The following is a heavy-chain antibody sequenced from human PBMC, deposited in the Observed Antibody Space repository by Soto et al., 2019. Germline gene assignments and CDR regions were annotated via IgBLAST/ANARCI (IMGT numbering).Heavy chain of an antibody. CDR3: AGVGSGSYYNYYYYGMDV. V-gene: IGHV4-30-4*01. D-gene: IGHD3-10*01. CDR2: IYYSGST. CDR1: GGSISSGDYY. J-gene: IGHJ6*02. Sequence: SETLSLTCTVSGGSISSGDYYWSWISHPPGKGLEWIGYIYYSGSTYYNPSLKSRVTISVDTSKNQFSLKLSSVTAADTAVYYCAGVGSGSYYNYYYYGMDVWGQGTTVTVSS.